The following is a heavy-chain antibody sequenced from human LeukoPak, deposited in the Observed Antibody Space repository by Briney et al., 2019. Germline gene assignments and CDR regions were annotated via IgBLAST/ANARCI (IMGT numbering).Heavy chain of an antibody. J-gene: IGHJ4*02. Sequence: SETLSLTCTVSGGSISSYYWSWIRQPPGKGLEWIGYILYSGSTNYNPSLKSRVTISVDTSKNQFSLKLSSVTAADTAVYYCARIEDSNVRFDYWGQGTLVTVSS. CDR1: GGSISSYY. V-gene: IGHV4-59*01. D-gene: IGHD4-11*01. CDR2: ILYSGST. CDR3: ARIEDSNVRFDY.